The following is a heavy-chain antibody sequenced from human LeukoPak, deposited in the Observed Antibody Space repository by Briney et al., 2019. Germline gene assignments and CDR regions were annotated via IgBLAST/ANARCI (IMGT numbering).Heavy chain of an antibody. V-gene: IGHV4-34*01. CDR1: GGSFSGYY. CDR2: INHSGST. J-gene: IGHJ4*02. CDR3: ATTYYDFWSGYYSYYFDY. Sequence: PSETLSLTCAVYGGSFSGYYWSWIRQPPGEGLEWIGQINHSGSTNYNPSLKSRVTISVDTSKNQFSLKLSSVTAADTAVYYCATTYYDFWSGYYSYYFDYWGQGTLVTVSS. D-gene: IGHD3-3*01.